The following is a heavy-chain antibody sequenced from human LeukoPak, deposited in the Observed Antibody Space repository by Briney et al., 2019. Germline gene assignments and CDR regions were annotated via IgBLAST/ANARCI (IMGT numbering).Heavy chain of an antibody. V-gene: IGHV1-69*13. CDR1: GYTFTSYY. CDR2: VIPIFGTA. Sequence: GASVKVSCKASGYTFTSYYMHWVRQAPGQGLEWMGGVIPIFGTANYAQKFQGRVTITADESTSTAYMELSSLRSEDTAVYYCARGYSYGYDPGYFDYWGQGTLVTVSS. CDR3: ARGYSYGYDPGYFDY. J-gene: IGHJ4*02. D-gene: IGHD5-18*01.